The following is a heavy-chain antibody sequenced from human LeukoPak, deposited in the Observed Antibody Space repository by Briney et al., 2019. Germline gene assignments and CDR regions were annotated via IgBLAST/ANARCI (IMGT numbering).Heavy chain of an antibody. CDR3: AKDHLDYGDPDY. Sequence: GGSLRLSCAASGFTFSSYGMHWVRQAPGKGLERVAVISYDGSNKYYADSVKGRFTISRDNSKNTLYLQMNSLRAEDTAVYYCAKDHLDYGDPDYWGQGTLVTVSS. CDR1: GFTFSSYG. J-gene: IGHJ4*02. D-gene: IGHD4-17*01. CDR2: ISYDGSNK. V-gene: IGHV3-30*18.